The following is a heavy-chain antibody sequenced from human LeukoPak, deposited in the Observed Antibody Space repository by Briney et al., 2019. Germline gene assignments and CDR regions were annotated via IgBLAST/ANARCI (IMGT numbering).Heavy chain of an antibody. CDR2: VYNSGSN. J-gene: IGHJ4*02. CDR1: GGSISSNF. V-gene: IGHV4-59*08. D-gene: IGHD1-1*01. CDR3: ARAKPNWNPPDY. Sequence: SDTLSLTCTVSGGSISSNFWSWIRQPPGKGLEWIGYVYNSGSNSNNPSLKSRATISGDTSKNQFFLKLNSVTAADTAVYYCARAKPNWNPPDYWGQGTLVTVAS.